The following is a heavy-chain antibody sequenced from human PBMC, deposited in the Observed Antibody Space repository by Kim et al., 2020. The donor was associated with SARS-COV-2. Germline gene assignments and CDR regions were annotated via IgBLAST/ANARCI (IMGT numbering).Heavy chain of an antibody. CDR2: FDPEDAET. J-gene: IGHJ5*02. CDR1: GYTLTELF. CDR3: TTARQQLVPNWLDP. D-gene: IGHD6-13*01. Sequence: ASVKVSCKVSGYTLTELFMHWVRQAPGKGLEWMGGFDPEDAETIYAQKFQGRVTMTEDTSTDTAYMELSSRRSEDTAVYYCTTARQQLVPNWLDPWGQGT. V-gene: IGHV1-24*01.